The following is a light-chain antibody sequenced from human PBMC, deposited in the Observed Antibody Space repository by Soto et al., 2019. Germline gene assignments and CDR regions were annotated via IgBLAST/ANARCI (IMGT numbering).Light chain of an antibody. Sequence: DLQMTQSPSTLSASVGDRVTITCRASQSISSSLAWYQQKPGKAPKLLIYDASSLESGVPSRFSGSGSGTEFTLTISSLQPDDFATYYCQQYNTYSPWTFGQGTKVEIK. V-gene: IGKV1-5*01. J-gene: IGKJ1*01. CDR2: DAS. CDR3: QQYNTYSPWT. CDR1: QSISSS.